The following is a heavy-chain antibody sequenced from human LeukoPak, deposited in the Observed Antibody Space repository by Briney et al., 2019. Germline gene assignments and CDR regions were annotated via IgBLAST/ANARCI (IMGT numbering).Heavy chain of an antibody. Sequence: PSETLSLTCTVSGYSISSGYYWGWIRQPPGKGLEWVGSFYHSGSTYYNPSLKSRVTISVDTSKNQFSLKLSSVTAADTAVYYCARNPMVRGVLNWFDPWGQGTLVTVPS. CDR3: ARNPMVRGVLNWFDP. CDR2: FYHSGST. D-gene: IGHD3-10*01. CDR1: GYSISSGYY. J-gene: IGHJ5*02. V-gene: IGHV4-38-2*02.